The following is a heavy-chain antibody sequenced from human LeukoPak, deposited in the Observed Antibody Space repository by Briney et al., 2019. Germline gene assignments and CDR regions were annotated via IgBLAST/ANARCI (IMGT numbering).Heavy chain of an antibody. D-gene: IGHD3-16*02. V-gene: IGHV3-30*04. Sequence: PGGSLRLSCAASGFTFSSYAMHWVRQAPGKGLEWVAVISYDGSNKYYADSVKGRFTISRDNSKNTLYLQMNGLRAEDTAVYYCARERAVRYPLDYWGQGTLVTVSS. CDR3: ARERAVRYPLDY. CDR1: GFTFSSYA. CDR2: ISYDGSNK. J-gene: IGHJ4*02.